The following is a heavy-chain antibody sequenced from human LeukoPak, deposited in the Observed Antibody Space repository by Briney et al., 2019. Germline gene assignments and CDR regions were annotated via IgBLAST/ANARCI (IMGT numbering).Heavy chain of an antibody. J-gene: IGHJ6*02. V-gene: IGHV6-1*01. CDR1: GDSVSSNSAA. CDR2: TYYRSKWYN. CDR3: ARDSQPAKRSKCGMDV. D-gene: IGHD4-17*01. Sequence: HSQTLSLTCAISGDSVSSNSAAWNWIRQSPSRGLEWLGRTYYRSKWYNDYAVSVKSRITINPDTSKNQFSLQLNSVTPEDTAVYCCARDSQPAKRSKCGMDVWGQGTTVTVSS.